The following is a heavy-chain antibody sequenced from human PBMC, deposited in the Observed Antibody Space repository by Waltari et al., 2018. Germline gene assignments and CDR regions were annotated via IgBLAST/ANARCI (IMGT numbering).Heavy chain of an antibody. CDR1: GFTFSSYG. D-gene: IGHD3-10*01. J-gene: IGHJ4*02. Sequence: EVQLVESGGDLVQPGGSLRLSCEASGFTFSSYGMSWVRQAPGKGLEWVSGISGSGGDTYYADSVKGRFTISRDNSKNTLYLQMNSLRAEDTAVYYCAKDVGYYFDYWGQGTLVTVSS. CDR3: AKDVGYYFDY. V-gene: IGHV3-23*04. CDR2: ISGSGGDT.